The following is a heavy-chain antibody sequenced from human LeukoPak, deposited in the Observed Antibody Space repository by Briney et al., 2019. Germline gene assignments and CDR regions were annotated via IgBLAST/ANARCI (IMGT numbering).Heavy chain of an antibody. V-gene: IGHV4-59*08. J-gene: IGHJ4*02. CDR1: GGSISSYY. CDR3: ARYYYGSGSSFDY. Sequence: PSETLSLTCTVSGGSISSYYWSWIRQPPGKGLEWIGYIYYSGSTNYNPSLKSRVTISVDTPKNQFSLKLSSVTAADTAVYYCARYYYGSGSSFDYWGQGTLVTVSS. CDR2: IYYSGST. D-gene: IGHD3-10*01.